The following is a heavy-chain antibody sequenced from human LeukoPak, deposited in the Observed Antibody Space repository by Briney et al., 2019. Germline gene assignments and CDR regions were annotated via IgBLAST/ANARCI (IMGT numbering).Heavy chain of an antibody. V-gene: IGHV4-59*01. Sequence: SETLSLTCIVSGGSISSYYWSWIRRPPGKGLEWIGYIYYSGSTNYNPSLKSRVTISVDTSKKQFSLKLSSVTAADTAVYYCAGDYYGSGSRVNWGQGTLVTVSS. J-gene: IGHJ4*02. CDR2: IYYSGST. CDR3: AGDYYGSGSRVN. D-gene: IGHD3-10*01. CDR1: GGSISSYY.